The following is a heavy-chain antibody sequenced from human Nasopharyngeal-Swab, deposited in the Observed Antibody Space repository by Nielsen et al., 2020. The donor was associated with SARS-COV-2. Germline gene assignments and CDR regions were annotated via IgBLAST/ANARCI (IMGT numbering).Heavy chain of an antibody. CDR1: GFTVSSNY. D-gene: IGHD6-19*01. CDR2: IYSDGST. CDR3: ARDRVSSGWYWGAFDI. V-gene: IGHV3-53*01. Sequence: GESLKISCAASGFTVSSNYMSWVRQAPGKGLEWVSVIYSDGSTYYADSVKGRFTISRDNSKNTLYLQMNSLRAEDTAVYYCARDRVSSGWYWGAFDIWGQGTMVTVSS. J-gene: IGHJ3*02.